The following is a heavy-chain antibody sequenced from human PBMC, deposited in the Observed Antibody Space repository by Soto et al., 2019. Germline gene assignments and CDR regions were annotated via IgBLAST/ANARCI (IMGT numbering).Heavy chain of an antibody. Sequence: SETLSLTCAVYGGSFSGYYWSWIRQPPGKGLEWIGEINHSGSTNYNPSLKSRVTISVDTSKNQFSLKLSSVTAADTAVYYCATPGGYSSSANYFDYWGQGTMVTVYS. CDR2: INHSGST. CDR1: GGSFSGYY. CDR3: ATPGGYSSSANYFDY. D-gene: IGHD6-6*01. J-gene: IGHJ4*02. V-gene: IGHV4-34*01.